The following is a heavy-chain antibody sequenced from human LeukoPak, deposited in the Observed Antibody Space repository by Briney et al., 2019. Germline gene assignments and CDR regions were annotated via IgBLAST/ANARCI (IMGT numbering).Heavy chain of an antibody. V-gene: IGHV4-39*01. Sequence: SETLSLTRTVSGASIGSSSYYWGWIRQPPGKGLEWIGRMSYSGSTYYNPSLKSRVTISVDTSKNQFSLKLSSVTAADTAVYYCSRRLPGGSGWDFDYWGLGTLVTVSS. D-gene: IGHD6-19*01. J-gene: IGHJ4*02. CDR1: GASIGSSSYY. CDR2: MSYSGST. CDR3: SRRLPGGSGWDFDY.